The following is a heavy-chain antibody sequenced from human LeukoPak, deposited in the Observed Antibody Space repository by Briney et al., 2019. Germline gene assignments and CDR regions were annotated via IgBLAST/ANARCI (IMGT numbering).Heavy chain of an antibody. CDR2: IYSGGST. V-gene: IGHV3-66*01. D-gene: IGHD1-26*01. Sequence: GGSLRLFCAASGFTVSTNYMRWVRQAPGKGLEWVSAIYSGGSTSYADSVKGRFTISRDNSKNTLYLQMNSLRAEDTAVYYCARDLGATASFDHWGQGTLVTVSS. CDR1: GFTVSTNY. J-gene: IGHJ4*02. CDR3: ARDLGATASFDH.